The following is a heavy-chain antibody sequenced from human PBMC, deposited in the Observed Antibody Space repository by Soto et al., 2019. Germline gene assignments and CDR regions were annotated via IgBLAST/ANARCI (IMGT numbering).Heavy chain of an antibody. D-gene: IGHD3-10*01. J-gene: IGHJ5*02. CDR2: ISYDGSNK. Sequence: VGSLRLSCAASGFTFSSYGMHWVRQAPGKGLEWVAVISYDGSNKYYADSVKGRFTISRDNSKNTLYLQMNGLRAEDTAVYYCAKGTSITMVRGALPSFDPWGQGTLVTVSS. CDR1: GFTFSSYG. CDR3: AKGTSITMVRGALPSFDP. V-gene: IGHV3-30*18.